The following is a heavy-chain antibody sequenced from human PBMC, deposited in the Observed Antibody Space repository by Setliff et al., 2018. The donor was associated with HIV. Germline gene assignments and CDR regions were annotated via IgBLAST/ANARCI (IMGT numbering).Heavy chain of an antibody. CDR2: IDPNNGDT. CDR3: AREDYYDSY. D-gene: IGHD3-22*01. CDR1: GYTFTSYY. J-gene: IGHJ4*02. V-gene: IGHV1-46*01. Sequence: ASVKVSCKASGYTFTSYYLHWVRQAPGQGLEWLGRIDPNNGDTHDVQKFQGRVTITTDESTSTTYLELSSLRSEDTAVYYCAREDYYDSYWGQGTLVTVSS.